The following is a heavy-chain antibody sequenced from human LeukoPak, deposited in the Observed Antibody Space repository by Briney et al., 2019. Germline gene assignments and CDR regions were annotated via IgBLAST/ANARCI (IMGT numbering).Heavy chain of an antibody. CDR1: GGSISSSSYY. J-gene: IGHJ4*02. Sequence: PSETLSLTCTVSGGSISSSSYYWGWIRQPPGKGLEWIGGIYYSGSTYYNPSLKSRVTISVDTSKNQFSLKLSSVTAADTAVYYCARDHNCGGDCPPDYWGQGTLVTVSS. D-gene: IGHD2-21*02. CDR2: IYYSGST. V-gene: IGHV4-39*07. CDR3: ARDHNCGGDCPPDY.